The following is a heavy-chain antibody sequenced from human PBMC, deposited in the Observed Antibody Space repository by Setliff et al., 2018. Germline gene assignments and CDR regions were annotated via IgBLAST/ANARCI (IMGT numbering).Heavy chain of an antibody. CDR1: GFIFNTYG. Sequence: GGSLRLSCITSGFIFNTYGMHWVRQAPGKGLEWVAFIRFDGDTEYYADSVKGRFTISRDNSKNTLYLEMRSLRAEDTAVYFCARVYAYSYGFDSWGQGTQVTVSS. D-gene: IGHD5-18*01. J-gene: IGHJ4*02. CDR2: IRFDGDTE. V-gene: IGHV3-30*02. CDR3: ARVYAYSYGFDS.